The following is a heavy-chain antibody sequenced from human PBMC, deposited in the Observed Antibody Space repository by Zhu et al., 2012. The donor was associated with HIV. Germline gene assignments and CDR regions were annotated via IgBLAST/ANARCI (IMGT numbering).Heavy chain of an antibody. CDR3: ARGFYDILTGYEHFDYGMDV. CDR2: IYTSGST. V-gene: IGHV4-4*09. D-gene: IGHD3-9*01. Sequence: QVQLQESGPGLVKPSETLSLTCTVSGGSISSYYWSWIRQPPGKGLEWIGYIYTSGSTNYNPSLKSRVTISVDTSKNQFSLKLSSVTAADTAVYYCARGFYDILTGYEHFDYGMDVWGQGTTVTVSS. CDR1: GGSISSYY. J-gene: IGHJ6*02.